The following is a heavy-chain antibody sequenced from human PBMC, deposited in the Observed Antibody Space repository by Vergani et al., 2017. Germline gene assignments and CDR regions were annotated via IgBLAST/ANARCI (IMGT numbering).Heavy chain of an antibody. CDR3: ARGILDCSSTSCYRGSGNWFDP. CDR2: IYYSGST. V-gene: IGHV4-31*03. Sequence: QVQLQESGPGLVKPSQTLSLTCTVSGGSISSGGYYWSWIRQHPGKGLEWIGYIYYSGSTYYNPSLKSRVTISVDTSKNQFSLKLSSVTAADTAVYYCARGILDCSSTSCYRGSGNWFDPWGQGILVTVSS. CDR1: GGSISSGGYY. D-gene: IGHD2-2*01. J-gene: IGHJ5*02.